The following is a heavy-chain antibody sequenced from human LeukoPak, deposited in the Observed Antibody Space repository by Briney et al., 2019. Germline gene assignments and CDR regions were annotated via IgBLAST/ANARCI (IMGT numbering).Heavy chain of an antibody. V-gene: IGHV3-23*01. J-gene: IGHJ4*02. Sequence: GGSLRLSCAASGFTFSSYAMSWVRQAPGRGLEWVSAISGSGCSTYYADSVKGRFTISRDNSKNTLYLQMNSLRAEDTAVYYCARPLGYCSSTSCPPPDYWGQGTLVTVSS. CDR1: GFTFSSYA. CDR2: ISGSGCST. CDR3: ARPLGYCSSTSCPPPDY. D-gene: IGHD2-2*01.